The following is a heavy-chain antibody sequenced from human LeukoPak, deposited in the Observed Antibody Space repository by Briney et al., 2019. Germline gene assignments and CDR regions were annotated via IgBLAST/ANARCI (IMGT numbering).Heavy chain of an antibody. D-gene: IGHD3-3*01. V-gene: IGHV4-59*08. CDR3: ARCTIFGQDI. CDR1: GDSISSYY. CDR2: VYYSGST. Sequence: SETLSLTCTVSGDSISSYYWSWIRQPPGKGLEWMGYVYYSGSTDYNPSLKSRVTILVDTSKNQFSLKLSSVTAADTAVYYCARCTIFGQDIWGQGTMVTVSS. J-gene: IGHJ3*02.